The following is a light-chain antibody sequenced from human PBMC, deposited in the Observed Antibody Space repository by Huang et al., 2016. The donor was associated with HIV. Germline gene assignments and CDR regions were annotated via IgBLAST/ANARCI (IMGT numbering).Light chain of an antibody. CDR1: QSLSSQ. Sequence: EIVMTQSPATLSVSPGERVTLSCRASQSLSSQLAWYQQKRGQAPRLPMSGVSTRATDIPARLSCSGSGTDFTLTINSLQSEDFATYYCQQYNDWPLTFGQGTEVEIK. CDR3: QQYNDWPLT. V-gene: IGKV3-15*01. CDR2: GVS. J-gene: IGKJ1*01.